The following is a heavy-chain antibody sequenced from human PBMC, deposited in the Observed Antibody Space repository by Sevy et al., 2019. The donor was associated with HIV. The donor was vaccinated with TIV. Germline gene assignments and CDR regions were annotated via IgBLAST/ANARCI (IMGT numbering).Heavy chain of an antibody. CDR2: VYSGGAT. Sequence: GGSLRLSCAVSGFTLTNEFFSWVRQAPGKGLEWVAVVYSGGATYYADSVKGRFTISRGKSKSTLYLQLTRLRAQDTALYYCARVGYCRGGTCFSGFYYAMDVWGQGTTVTVSS. CDR1: GFTLTNEF. D-gene: IGHD2-15*01. J-gene: IGHJ6*02. CDR3: ARVGYCRGGTCFSGFYYAMDV. V-gene: IGHV3-53*01.